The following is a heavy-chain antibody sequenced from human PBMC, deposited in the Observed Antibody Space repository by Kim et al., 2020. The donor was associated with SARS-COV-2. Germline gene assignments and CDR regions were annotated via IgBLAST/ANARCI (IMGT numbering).Heavy chain of an antibody. J-gene: IGHJ3*02. D-gene: IGHD3-9*01. V-gene: IGHV3-23*01. CDR3: AKPYYDILTGNYDAFDI. Sequence: VKGRFTISRDNSKNTLYLQMNSLRAEDTAVYYCAKPYYDILTGNYDAFDIWGQGTMVTVSS.